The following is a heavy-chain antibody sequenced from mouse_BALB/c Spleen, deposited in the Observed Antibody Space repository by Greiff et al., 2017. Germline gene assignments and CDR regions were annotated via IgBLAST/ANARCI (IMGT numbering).Heavy chain of an antibody. D-gene: IGHD1-1*01. Sequence: LVESGAELVRPGTSVKVSCKASGYAFTNYLIEWVKQRPGQGLEWIGVINPGSGGTNYNEKFKGKATLTADKSSSTAYMQLSSLTSDDSAVYFCARSHGSSYYFDYWGQGTTLTVSS. CDR1: GYAFTNYL. CDR3: ARSHGSSYYFDY. V-gene: IGHV1-54*01. CDR2: INPGSGGT. J-gene: IGHJ2*01.